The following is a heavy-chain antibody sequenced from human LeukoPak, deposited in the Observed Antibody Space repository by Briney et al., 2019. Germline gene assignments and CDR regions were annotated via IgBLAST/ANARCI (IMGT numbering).Heavy chain of an antibody. CDR2: IIPIFGTA. D-gene: IGHD5-18*01. CDR1: GGTFSSYA. CDR3: ARDGDTAMALGAFDI. V-gene: IGHV1-69*05. Sequence: SVKVSCKASGGTFSSYAISWVRQAPGQGLEWMGRIIPIFGTANYAQKFQGRVTITTDESASTAYMELSSLRSEDTAVYYCARDGDTAMALGAFDIWGQGTMVTVSS. J-gene: IGHJ3*02.